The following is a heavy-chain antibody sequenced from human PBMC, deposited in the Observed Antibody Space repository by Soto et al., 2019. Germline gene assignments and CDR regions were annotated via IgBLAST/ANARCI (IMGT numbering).Heavy chain of an antibody. Sequence: QVQLVQSGAEVKKPGSSVKVSCKASGGTFSSYAISWVRQAPGQGLEWMGGIIPIFGTANYAQKFQGRVTITADKSTSTAYMELSSLRSEDTAVYYCATPEVAARQDTYYYYYYGMDVWCQGTTVTVSS. CDR2: IIPIFGTA. V-gene: IGHV1-69*06. CDR3: ATPEVAARQDTYYYYYYGMDV. D-gene: IGHD6-6*01. CDR1: GGTFSSYA. J-gene: IGHJ6*02.